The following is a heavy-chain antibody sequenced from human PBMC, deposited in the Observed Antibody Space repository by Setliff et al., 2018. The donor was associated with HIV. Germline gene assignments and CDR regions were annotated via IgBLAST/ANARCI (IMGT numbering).Heavy chain of an antibody. Sequence: PGGSLRLSCAASGFTFSSYAMSWVRQAPGKGLEWVSVISGSGGETYYAVSVEGRFTISRDNSKNTLYLQMNSLRAEDTAVYYCARGGVVVLIYFQHWGQGTLVTVSS. CDR2: ISGSGGET. CDR3: ARGGVVVLIYFQH. J-gene: IGHJ1*01. V-gene: IGHV3-23*01. CDR1: GFTFSSYA. D-gene: IGHD3-22*01.